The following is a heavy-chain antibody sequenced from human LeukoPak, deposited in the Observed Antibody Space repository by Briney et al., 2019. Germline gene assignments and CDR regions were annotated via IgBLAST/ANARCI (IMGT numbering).Heavy chain of an antibody. J-gene: IGHJ4*02. CDR2: IYSGGST. Sequence: PGGSLRLSFAASGFTVSSNYMSWVRQAPGKGLEWVSVIYSGGSTYYADSVKGRFTISRDNSKNTLYLQMNSLRAEDTAVYYCARERTARSSSDYWGQGTLVTVSS. D-gene: IGHD6-6*01. V-gene: IGHV3-53*01. CDR1: GFTVSSNY. CDR3: ARERTARSSSDY.